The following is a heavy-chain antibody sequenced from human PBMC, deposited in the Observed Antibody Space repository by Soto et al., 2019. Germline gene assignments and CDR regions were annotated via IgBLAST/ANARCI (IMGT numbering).Heavy chain of an antibody. Sequence: SVKVSCKASGGTFSSYAISWVRQAPGQGLEWMGGTIPALGKTHYIEKFQGRVTITVDDATRTVHMEVRDLTSEDTAIYSGARGPFRPCEMQGWGQAPVVTVA. V-gene: IGHV1-69*10. CDR1: GGTFSSYA. CDR3: ARGPFRPCEMQG. J-gene: IGHJ4*03. CDR2: TIPALGKT.